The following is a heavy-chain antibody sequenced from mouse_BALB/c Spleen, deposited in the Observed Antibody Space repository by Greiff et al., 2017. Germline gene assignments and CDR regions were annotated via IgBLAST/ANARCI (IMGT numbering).Heavy chain of an antibody. V-gene: IGHV1-14*01. J-gene: IGHJ4*01. CDR3: ARCYDYDAMDY. Sequence: VQLKQSGPELVKPGASVKMSCKASGYTFTSYVMHWVKQKPGQGLEWIGYINPYNDGTKYNEKFKGKATLTSDKSSSTAYMELSSLTSEDSAVYYCARCYDYDAMDYWGQGTSVTVSS. D-gene: IGHD1-1*02. CDR2: INPYNDGT. CDR1: GYTFTSYV.